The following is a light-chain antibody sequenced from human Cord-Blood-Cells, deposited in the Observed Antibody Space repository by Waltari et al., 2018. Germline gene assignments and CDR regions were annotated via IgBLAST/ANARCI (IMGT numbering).Light chain of an antibody. V-gene: IGLV1-40*01. CDR3: QSYDSSLSAF. CDR1: SSNIGAGYD. Sequence: QSVLTQPPSVSGAPGQRVTISCTGSSSNIGAGYDVHWYQQLPGTAPKLLSYGNRQRHSGVPARFSGSECGTSASLAITGLQAEDEADYYCQSYDSSLSAFFGTGTKVTVL. CDR2: GNR. J-gene: IGLJ1*01.